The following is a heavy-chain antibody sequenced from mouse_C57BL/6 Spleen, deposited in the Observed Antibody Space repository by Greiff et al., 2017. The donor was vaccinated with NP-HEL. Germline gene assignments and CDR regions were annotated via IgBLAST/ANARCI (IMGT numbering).Heavy chain of an antibody. CDR1: GFNIKDYY. CDR2: IDPEDGET. Sequence: VQLKESGAELVKPGASVKLSCTASGFNIKDYYMHWVKQRTEQGLEWIGRIDPEDGETKYAPKFQGKATITADTSSNTAYLQLSSLTSEDTAVYYCASGGVVAPYYFDYWGQGTTLTVSS. CDR3: ASGGVVAPYYFDY. J-gene: IGHJ2*01. D-gene: IGHD1-1*01. V-gene: IGHV14-2*01.